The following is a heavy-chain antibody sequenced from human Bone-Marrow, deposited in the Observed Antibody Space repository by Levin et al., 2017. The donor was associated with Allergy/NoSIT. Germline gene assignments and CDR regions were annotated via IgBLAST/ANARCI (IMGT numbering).Heavy chain of an antibody. V-gene: IGHV3-53*01. D-gene: IGHD2-2*01. Sequence: GGSLRLSCAASGFTISSNYMSWVRQAPGKGLEWVSVIYSGGSTYYADSVKGRFTISRDNSKNTLYLQMNSLRAEDTAVYYCARAVVPAFGVYYGMDVWGQGTTVTVSS. CDR2: IYSGGST. CDR1: GFTISSNY. J-gene: IGHJ6*02. CDR3: ARAVVPAFGVYYGMDV.